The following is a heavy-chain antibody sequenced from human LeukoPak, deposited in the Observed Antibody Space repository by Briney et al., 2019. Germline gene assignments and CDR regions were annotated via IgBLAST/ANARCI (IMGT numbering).Heavy chain of an antibody. CDR1: RFTFTNYW. CDR2: INLDGSET. V-gene: IGHV3-7*01. Sequence: GGSLRLSCAASRFTFTNYWMSWVRQAPGKGLEWVANINLDGSETYYVDSVKGRFTISRDNAKNSLYLQMSSLRAEDTAVYYRARHWGRGYYYFDYWGQGTLVTVSS. J-gene: IGHJ4*02. D-gene: IGHD3-22*01. CDR3: ARHWGRGYYYFDY.